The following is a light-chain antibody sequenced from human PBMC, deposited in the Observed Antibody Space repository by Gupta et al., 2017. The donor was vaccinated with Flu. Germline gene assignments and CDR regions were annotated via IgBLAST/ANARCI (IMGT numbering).Light chain of an antibody. CDR3: QQRSNLIT. CDR1: QSVSNF. CDR2: DAS. J-gene: IGKJ5*01. V-gene: IGKV3-11*01. Sequence: VLTQSPATLSLSPGDRATLSCRASQSVSNFLAWYQQKPGQAPRLLIYDASNRATDIPARFSGSGSGTDFTLTISSLEPEDFAVYYWQQRSNLITFGQGTLMEIK.